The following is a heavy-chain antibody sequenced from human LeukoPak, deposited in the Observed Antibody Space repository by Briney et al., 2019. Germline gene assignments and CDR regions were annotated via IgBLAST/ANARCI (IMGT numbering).Heavy chain of an antibody. CDR3: ARDLVEYSSSSPFDY. D-gene: IGHD6-6*01. CDR1: GFTFSSYS. J-gene: IGHJ4*02. V-gene: IGHV3-21*01. CDR2: ISSSSSYI. Sequence: GGSLRLSCAASGFTFSSYSMNWVRQAPGKGLEWVSSISSSSSYIYYADSVKGRFTISRDNAKNSPYLQMNSLRAEDTAVYYCARDLVEYSSSSPFDYWGQGTLVTVSS.